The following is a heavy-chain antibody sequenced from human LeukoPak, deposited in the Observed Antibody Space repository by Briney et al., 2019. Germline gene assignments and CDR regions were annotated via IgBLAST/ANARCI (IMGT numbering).Heavy chain of an antibody. D-gene: IGHD6-6*01. CDR1: GFTFSSYA. Sequence: PGGSLRLSCAASGFTFSSYAMHWVRQAPGKGLEWVAVISYDGSNKYYADSVKGRFTISRDNSKNTLYLQMNSLRADDTAVYYCARERSSSSGSFDYWGQGTLVTVSS. CDR2: ISYDGSNK. V-gene: IGHV3-30*04. J-gene: IGHJ4*02. CDR3: ARERSSSSGSFDY.